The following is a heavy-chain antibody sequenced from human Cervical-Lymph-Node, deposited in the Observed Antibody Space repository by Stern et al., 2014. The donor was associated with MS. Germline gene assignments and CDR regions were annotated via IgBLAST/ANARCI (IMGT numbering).Heavy chain of an antibody. V-gene: IGHV1-18*01. D-gene: IGHD2-15*01. J-gene: IGHJ3*02. CDR3: ERDVVTPRQVGALDM. CDR2: VSAYNGNK. Sequence: VQLVESEAEVKKPGASVKVSCKASGYTFITSGVSWVRQAPGQGLEWMGWVSAYNGNKNYAQNLQGRVTLTTDTSTSTAYMELKGLTSDDTAVYYCERDVVTPRQVGALDMWGQGKMVILSP. CDR1: GYTFITSG.